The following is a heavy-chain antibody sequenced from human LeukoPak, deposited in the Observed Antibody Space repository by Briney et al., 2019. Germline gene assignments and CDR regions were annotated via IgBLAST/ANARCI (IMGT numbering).Heavy chain of an antibody. V-gene: IGHV1-2*02. J-gene: IGHJ4*02. Sequence: ASVRVSCMASGCTFTGDYMHWVRQAPGQGLEWMGWINPNSGGTYYAQKFQGRVTMTRDTSISTAYMELSRLRSDDTAVYYCARDRGWCSSTSCYEDNFDCWGQGTLVTVSS. CDR1: GCTFTGDY. CDR2: INPNSGGT. CDR3: ARDRGWCSSTSCYEDNFDC. D-gene: IGHD2-2*01.